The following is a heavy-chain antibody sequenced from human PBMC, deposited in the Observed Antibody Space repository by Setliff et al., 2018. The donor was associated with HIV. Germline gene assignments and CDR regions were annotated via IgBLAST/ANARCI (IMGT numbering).Heavy chain of an antibody. CDR1: SGSINSGSYY. J-gene: IGHJ4*02. D-gene: IGHD3-22*01. CDR3: ARRGGITTTVQGPPPLDF. CDR2: IYTSGTT. V-gene: IGHV4-61*02. Sequence: SETLSLTCIVSSGSINSGSYYWNWIRQPAGKGLEWIGRIYTSGTTTYNPSLKSRVTISVDTSKNQFSLKLSSVTAADTAVYHCARRGGITTTVQGPPPLDFWGPGTLVTVSS.